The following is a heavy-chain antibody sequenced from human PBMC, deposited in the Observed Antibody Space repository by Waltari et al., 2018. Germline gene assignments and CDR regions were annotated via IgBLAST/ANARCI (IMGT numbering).Heavy chain of an antibody. Sequence: QVQLQQWGAGLLKPSETLSLTCAVYGGSFSGYYWSWIRQPPGNGLEWSGEINHSGSTNYNPSLKSRVTISVDTSKNQFSLKLSSVTAADTAVYYCARVRTGEGWFDPWGQGTLVTVSS. D-gene: IGHD7-27*01. CDR2: INHSGST. CDR1: GGSFSGYY. CDR3: ARVRTGEGWFDP. V-gene: IGHV4-34*01. J-gene: IGHJ5*02.